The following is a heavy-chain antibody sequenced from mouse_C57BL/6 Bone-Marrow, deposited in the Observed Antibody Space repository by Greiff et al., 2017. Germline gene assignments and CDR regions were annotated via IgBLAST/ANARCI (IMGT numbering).Heavy chain of an antibody. CDR2: IDPSDSYT. J-gene: IGHJ3*01. CDR3: ARWDDGYYGAY. CDR1: GYTFTSYW. Sequence: VQLQQPGAELVMPGASVKLSCEASGYTFTSYWMHWVKQRPGQGLEWIGEIDPSDSYTNYNQKFKGKSTLTVDKSSSTAYMQLSSLTSEDSAVYYCARWDDGYYGAYWGQGTLVTVSA. D-gene: IGHD2-3*01. V-gene: IGHV1-69*01.